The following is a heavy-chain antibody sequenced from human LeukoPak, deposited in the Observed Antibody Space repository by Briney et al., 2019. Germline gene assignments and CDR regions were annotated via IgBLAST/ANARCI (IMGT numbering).Heavy chain of an antibody. CDR3: ARETRGHYYDSSGPDH. V-gene: IGHV3-48*03. CDR1: GFIFSNYE. D-gene: IGHD3-22*01. CDR2: ISSTGGDI. J-gene: IGHJ5*02. Sequence: PGGSLRLSCAGSGFIFSNYEMNWVRQAPGKGLEWVSYISSTGGDIYYADSVKGRFTISRDNAKNSLYLQMNSLRVEDMGVYYCARETRGHYYDSSGPDHWGQGTLVTVSS.